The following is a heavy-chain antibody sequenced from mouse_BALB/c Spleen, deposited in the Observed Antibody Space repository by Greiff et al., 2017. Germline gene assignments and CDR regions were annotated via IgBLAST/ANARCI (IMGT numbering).Heavy chain of an antibody. CDR1: GYTFTSYW. CDR2: INPSTGYT. J-gene: IGHJ4*01. Sequence: QVQLQQSGAELAKPGASVKMSCKASGYTFTSYWMHWVKQRPGQGLEWIGYINPSTGYTEYNQKFKDKATLTADKSSSTAYMQLSSLTSEDSAVYYCARHGSSPYYAMDYWGQGTSVTVAS. V-gene: IGHV1-7*01. D-gene: IGHD1-1*01. CDR3: ARHGSSPYYAMDY.